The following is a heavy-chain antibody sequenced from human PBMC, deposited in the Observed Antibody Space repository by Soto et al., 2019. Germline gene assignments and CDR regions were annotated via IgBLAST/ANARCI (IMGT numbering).Heavy chain of an antibody. CDR1: GYTFTSYG. Sequence: QVPLVQSGAEVKKPGASVKVSCKASGYTFTSYGISWVRQAPGQGLEWMGWISAYNGNTNYAQKLQGRVTMTTDTSTSTAYMELRSLRSDDTAVYYCARDLQDMITFGGVIVMEGFDYWGQGTLVTVSS. J-gene: IGHJ4*02. CDR2: ISAYNGNT. V-gene: IGHV1-18*01. CDR3: ARDLQDMITFGGVIVMEGFDY. D-gene: IGHD3-16*02.